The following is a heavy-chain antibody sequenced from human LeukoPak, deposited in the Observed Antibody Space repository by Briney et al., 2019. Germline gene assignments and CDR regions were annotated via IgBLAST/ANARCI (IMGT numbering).Heavy chain of an antibody. CDR1: GFTFDDYA. D-gene: IGHD1-7*01. J-gene: IGHJ2*01. CDR3: AKDIGLELPPGLDL. Sequence: GGSLRLSCAVSGFTFDDYAMPWVRQAPGKGLEWVSGISWNSGSIGYADAVKGRFTISRDNAENSLYLEMNSLGPEDTALYYCAKDIGLELPPGLDLWGRGTLVTVSS. V-gene: IGHV3-9*01. CDR2: ISWNSGSI.